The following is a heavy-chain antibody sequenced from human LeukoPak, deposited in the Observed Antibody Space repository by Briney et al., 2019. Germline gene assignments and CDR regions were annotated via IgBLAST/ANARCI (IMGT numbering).Heavy chain of an antibody. V-gene: IGHV3-7*01. CDR2: IKQDGSET. D-gene: IGHD3-16*01. CDR1: GFTFSSCW. Sequence: GGSLRLSCAASGFTFSSCWMNWFRQAPGKGLEWVANIKQDGSETHYVGSVRGRFTISRDNAKNSLFLQMNSLRAEDTAVYYCARPRGPADAFDVWGQGTMVTVSS. J-gene: IGHJ3*01. CDR3: ARPRGPADAFDV.